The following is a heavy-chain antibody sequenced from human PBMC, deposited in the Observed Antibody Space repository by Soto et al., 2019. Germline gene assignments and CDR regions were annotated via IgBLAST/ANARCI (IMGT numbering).Heavy chain of an antibody. J-gene: IGHJ4*02. D-gene: IGHD3-16*01. CDR1: GFTFSSYW. V-gene: IGHV3-74*01. Sequence: EVQLVESGGGLVQPGGSLRLSCAASGFTFSSYWMHWVRQAPGKGLVWVSRTNEDGSTINYADSVKGRFTISRDNAKNTLYMERKGLRAEDTAVYYCTRDVGGRGGYWGPGTLVTVSS. CDR2: TNEDGSTI. CDR3: TRDVGGRGGY.